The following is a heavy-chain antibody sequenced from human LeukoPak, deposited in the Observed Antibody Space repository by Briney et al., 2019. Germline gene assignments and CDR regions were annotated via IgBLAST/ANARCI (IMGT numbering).Heavy chain of an antibody. Sequence: GGSLRLSCAASGFTFSSYSMNWVRQAPGKGLEWVSSISSSSSYIYYADSVKGRFTISRDNTKNSLYMQIYSLRAEDTAVYYCARETRDSSGWPDWGQGTLVTVSS. J-gene: IGHJ4*02. D-gene: IGHD6-19*01. CDR3: ARETRDSSGWPD. CDR1: GFTFSSYS. CDR2: ISSSSSYI. V-gene: IGHV3-21*01.